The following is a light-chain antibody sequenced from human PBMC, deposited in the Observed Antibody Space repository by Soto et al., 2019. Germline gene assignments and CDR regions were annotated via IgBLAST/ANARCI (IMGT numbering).Light chain of an antibody. J-gene: IGKJ5*01. Sequence: DVHMTHSPSTLSASVGDRVTITCRASQSISSWLAWYQQKPGKAPKLLIYKASSLESGVPSRFSGSGSGTEFTLTISSLQPDDFATYYCQQYNSYRVTFGQGTRLEIK. CDR1: QSISSW. V-gene: IGKV1-5*03. CDR2: KAS. CDR3: QQYNSYRVT.